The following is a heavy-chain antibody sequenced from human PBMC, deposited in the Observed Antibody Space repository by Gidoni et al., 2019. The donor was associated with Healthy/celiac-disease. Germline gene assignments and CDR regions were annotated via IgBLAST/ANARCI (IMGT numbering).Heavy chain of an antibody. CDR1: GGSISSGGYY. D-gene: IGHD5-12*01. CDR2: IYYSGST. V-gene: IGHV4-31*03. Sequence: QVQLQESGPGLVKPSQTLSLTCTVSGGSISSGGYYWSWIRQHPGKGLEWIGYIYYSGSTYYNPSLKSRVTISVDTSKNQFSLKLSSVTAADTAVYYCARESMGEDGYNSNWFDPWGQGTLVTVSS. CDR3: ARESMGEDGYNSNWFDP. J-gene: IGHJ5*02.